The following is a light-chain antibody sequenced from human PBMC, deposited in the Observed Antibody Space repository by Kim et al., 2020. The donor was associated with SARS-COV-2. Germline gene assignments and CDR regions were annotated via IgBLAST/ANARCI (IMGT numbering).Light chain of an antibody. CDR1: QSLVHHNGNTY. V-gene: IGKV2-24*01. CDR2: QIS. Sequence: QPASISCRSSQSLVHHNGNTYLSWLHQRPDQPPRLLIYQISNRFSGVPDRFSGSGAGTDFTLTISRVEPEDVGVYFCIQATVFPRTFGQGTKLEI. J-gene: IGKJ2*01. CDR3: IQATVFPRT.